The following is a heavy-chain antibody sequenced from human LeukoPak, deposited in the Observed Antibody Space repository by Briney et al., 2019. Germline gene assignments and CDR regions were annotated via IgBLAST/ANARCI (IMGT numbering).Heavy chain of an antibody. CDR1: GFTPSSIY. CDR3: ARDRYYDSSCYYNKTYYYYYMDV. Sequence: PGGSLRLSCAASGFTPSSIYMGWGRQAPGKGLGWGSVIYRGVSTYYADSVKGRFTISRDNSKNTLYLQMNSLRAEDTAVYYCARDRYYDSSCYYNKTYYYYYMDVWGKGTTVTVSS. V-gene: IGHV3-53*01. J-gene: IGHJ6*03. CDR2: IYRGVST. D-gene: IGHD3-22*01.